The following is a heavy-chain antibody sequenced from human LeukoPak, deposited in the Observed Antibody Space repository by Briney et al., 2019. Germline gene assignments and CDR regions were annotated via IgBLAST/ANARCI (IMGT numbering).Heavy chain of an antibody. J-gene: IGHJ4*02. D-gene: IGHD6-19*01. CDR1: GGSISSGGYS. CDR3: ARGHYSSGPRYYFDY. V-gene: IGHV4-30-2*01. Sequence: SETLSLTCAVSGGSISSGGYSWRWIRQPPGKGLEWIGYIYHSGSTYYNPSLKSRVTISVDRSKNQFSLKLSSVTAADTAVYYCARGHYSSGPRYYFDYWGQGTLVTVSS. CDR2: IYHSGST.